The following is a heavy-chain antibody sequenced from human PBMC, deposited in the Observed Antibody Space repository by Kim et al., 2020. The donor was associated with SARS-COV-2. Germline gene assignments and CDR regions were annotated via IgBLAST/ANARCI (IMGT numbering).Heavy chain of an antibody. V-gene: IGHV5-51*01. CDR2: IYPGDSDT. J-gene: IGHJ4*02. CDR3: ARRSSGYSHYFFDF. Sequence: GESLKISCKGSGYTFSNYWIGWVRQMPGKGLEWIGIIYPGDSDTRYSPSFQGQVSISADKSINTAYLQWSSLKASDTAIYYCARRSSGYSHYFFDFWGQG. CDR1: GYTFSNYW. D-gene: IGHD3-22*01.